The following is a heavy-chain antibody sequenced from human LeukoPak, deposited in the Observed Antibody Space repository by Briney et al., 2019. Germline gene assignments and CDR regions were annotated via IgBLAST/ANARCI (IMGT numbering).Heavy chain of an antibody. CDR1: GYTFTGYY. Sequence: ASVTVSCKASGYTFTGYYLHWVRQAPGQGLEWMGRIYPKTGGTSYAQKFQGRVTMTRDTSISTAYMELIGLRSDDTAVYYCAGPWDQVGFDPWGQGTLVSVSS. CDR3: AGPWDQVGFDP. V-gene: IGHV1-2*06. CDR2: IYPKTGGT. J-gene: IGHJ5*02. D-gene: IGHD1-26*01.